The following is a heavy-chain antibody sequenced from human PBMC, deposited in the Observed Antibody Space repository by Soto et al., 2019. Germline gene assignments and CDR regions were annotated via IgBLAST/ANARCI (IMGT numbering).Heavy chain of an antibody. CDR1: GFTFDDYA. D-gene: IGHD6-6*01. V-gene: IGHV3-9*01. Sequence: GGSLRLSCAASGFTFDDYAMHWVRQAPGKGLEWVSGISWNSGSIGYADSVKGRFTISRDNAKNSLYLQMNSLRAEDTALYYCAKSNSSSSEKGAFDIWGQGTMVTVSS. CDR2: ISWNSGSI. J-gene: IGHJ3*02. CDR3: AKSNSSSSEKGAFDI.